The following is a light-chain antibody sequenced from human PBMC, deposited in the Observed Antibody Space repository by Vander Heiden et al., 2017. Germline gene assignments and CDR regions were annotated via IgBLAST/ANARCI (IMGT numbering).Light chain of an antibody. J-gene: IGLJ3*02. Sequence: QTVVTQEPSFSVSPGGTVTVTCGLSSGSVSTTSYPSWYQQTPGQPPRTLIYNPNTRSSGVPDRFSGSIVGNKAALTITGAQADDESDYYCLLYMGGGIWVFGGGTKLTVL. CDR2: NPN. CDR3: LLYMGGGIWV. CDR1: SGSVSTTSY. V-gene: IGLV8-61*01.